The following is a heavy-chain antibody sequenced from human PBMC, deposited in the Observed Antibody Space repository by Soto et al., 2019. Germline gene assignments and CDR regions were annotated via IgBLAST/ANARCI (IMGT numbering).Heavy chain of an antibody. D-gene: IGHD3-22*01. CDR1: GFTFSSYA. CDR2: ISGSGGST. J-gene: IGHJ4*02. Sequence: AGSLRLSCAASGFTFSSYAMSWVRQAPGKGLEWVSAISGSGGSTYYADSVKGRFTISRDNSKNTLYLQMNSLRAEDTAVYYCARAAYMIVVVTPCDCWGRGTLVTVGS. CDR3: ARAAYMIVVVTPCDC. V-gene: IGHV3-23*01.